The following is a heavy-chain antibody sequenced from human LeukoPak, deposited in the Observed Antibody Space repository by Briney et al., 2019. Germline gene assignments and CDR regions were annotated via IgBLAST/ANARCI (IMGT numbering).Heavy chain of an antibody. D-gene: IGHD2-8*01. J-gene: IGHJ4*02. V-gene: IGHV1-8*03. CDR3: ATEGMVYAIVGEDY. Sequence: ASVKVSCKASGYTFTSYDINWVRQATGQGLEWMGWMNPNSGNTGYAQKFQGRVTITRNTSISTAYMELRSLRSEDTAVYYCATEGMVYAIVGEDYWGQGTLVTVSS. CDR1: GYTFTSYD. CDR2: MNPNSGNT.